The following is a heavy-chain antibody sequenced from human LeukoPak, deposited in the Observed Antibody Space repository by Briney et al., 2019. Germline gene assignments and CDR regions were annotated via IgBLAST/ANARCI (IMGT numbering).Heavy chain of an antibody. CDR3: ARDVFTYYYGSGSYFDY. Sequence: GGSLRLSCAASGFTFSSYNMNWVRQAPGKGLERVSYISTTGNNIYYADSVKGRFTISRDNAKNSLYLQMNSLRAEDTAVYYCARDVFTYYYGSGSYFDYWGQGTLVTVSS. V-gene: IGHV3-48*01. D-gene: IGHD3-10*01. CDR1: GFTFSSYN. J-gene: IGHJ4*02. CDR2: ISTTGNNI.